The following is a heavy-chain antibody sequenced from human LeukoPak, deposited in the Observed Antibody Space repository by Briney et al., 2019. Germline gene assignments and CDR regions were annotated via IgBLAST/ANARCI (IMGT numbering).Heavy chain of an antibody. D-gene: IGHD2-8*01. V-gene: IGHV3-7*01. Sequence: GGSLRLSCAGSGFSFSGYWMAWVRQAPGKGLEWVASINQDVSRIHYVDSVKGRFTISRDNAKSSLCLQMTSLRVEDTAVYYCARLKDDVTKLDYWSQGNLVTVSS. CDR2: INQDVSRI. J-gene: IGHJ4*02. CDR3: ARLKDDVTKLDY. CDR1: GFSFSGYW.